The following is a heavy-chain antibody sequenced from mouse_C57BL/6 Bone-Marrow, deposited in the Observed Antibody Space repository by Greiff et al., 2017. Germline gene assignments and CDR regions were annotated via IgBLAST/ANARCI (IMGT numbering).Heavy chain of an antibody. D-gene: IGHD4-1*01. V-gene: IGHV1-55*01. CDR1: GYTFTSYS. CDR3: ARSGPLGRSFDY. Sequence: VQLQQPGAELVKPGASVKMSCKASGYTFTSYSITWVKQRPGQGLEWIGDIYPTSGRTNYNEKFKSKAILTVDTSSNTAYMQLSSLTSEDSAVFYCARSGPLGRSFDYWGQGTTLTVSS. J-gene: IGHJ2*01. CDR2: IYPTSGRT.